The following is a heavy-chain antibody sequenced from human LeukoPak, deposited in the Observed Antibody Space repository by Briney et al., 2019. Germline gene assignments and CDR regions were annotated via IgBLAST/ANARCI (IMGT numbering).Heavy chain of an antibody. J-gene: IGHJ1*01. CDR1: GFTFSSYA. CDR2: ISGSGDST. V-gene: IGHV3-23*01. D-gene: IGHD6-6*01. CDR3: DKDLFEYSSSSQVEYFQQ. Sequence: GGSLRLSCAASGFTFSSYAMSWVRQAPGKGLEWVSSISGSGDSTYYADSVKGRFTISRDNSKNTLYLQMNSLRAEDTAVYYCDKDLFEYSSSSQVEYFQQWGQGNLVTVSS.